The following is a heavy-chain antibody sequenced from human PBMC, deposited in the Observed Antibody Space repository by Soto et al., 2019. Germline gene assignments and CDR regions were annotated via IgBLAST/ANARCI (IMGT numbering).Heavy chain of an antibody. CDR3: ARDRCSGGSCYGMDV. V-gene: IGHV1-3*01. CDR1: GYTFTSYG. D-gene: IGHD2-15*01. Sequence: ASVKVSCKASGYTFTSYGIHWVRQAPGQRLEWTGWINAGNGNTKYSEKFQGRVTITRDTSASTAYPELSSLRSEDTAVYYCARDRCSGGSCYGMDVWGQGTTVTVSS. J-gene: IGHJ6*02. CDR2: INAGNGNT.